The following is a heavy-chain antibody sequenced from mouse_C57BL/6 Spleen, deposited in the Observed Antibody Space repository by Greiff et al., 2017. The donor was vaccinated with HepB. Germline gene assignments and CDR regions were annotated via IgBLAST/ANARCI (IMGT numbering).Heavy chain of an antibody. CDR3: ARQFAY. J-gene: IGHJ3*01. CDR2: ISNGGGST. V-gene: IGHV5-12*01. CDR1: GYTFSDYY. Sequence: EVKLQESGGGLVQPGGSLKLSCAASGYTFSDYYMYWVRQTPERRLEWVAYISNGGGSTYYQDTVKGRFTISRYNAKNTLYLQMSRLKSEDTAVYYYARQFAYWGQGTLVTVSA.